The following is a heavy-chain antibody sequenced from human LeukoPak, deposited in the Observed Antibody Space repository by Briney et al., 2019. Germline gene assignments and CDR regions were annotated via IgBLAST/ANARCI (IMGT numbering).Heavy chain of an antibody. CDR3: ARMMALTFNC. V-gene: IGHV1-2*02. D-gene: IGHD5-24*01. CDR2: INPDSGGT. J-gene: IGHJ4*02. Sequence: GASVKVSCKASGYTFTGYYLHWVRQAPGQGLEWMGWINPDSGGTNYAQKFQGRVTMTRDTSINTAYMELNRLSSDDTAVYYRARMMALTFNCWGQGTLVTVSS. CDR1: GYTFTGYY.